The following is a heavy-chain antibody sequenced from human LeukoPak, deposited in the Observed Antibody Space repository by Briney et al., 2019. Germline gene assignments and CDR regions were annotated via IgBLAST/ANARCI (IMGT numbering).Heavy chain of an antibody. CDR1: GYTFTGYY. CDR2: IKPNNGGT. Sequence: ASVKVSCKASGYTFTGYYMHWVRQAPGQGLEWMGWIKPNNGGTNYAQKFQGRVTMTRDTSISTAYMEMSRLTSDDTAVYYCARVVSYCSSSSCYLHYFDYWGQGTLVTVSS. V-gene: IGHV1-2*02. D-gene: IGHD2-2*01. CDR3: ARVVSYCSSSSCYLHYFDY. J-gene: IGHJ4*02.